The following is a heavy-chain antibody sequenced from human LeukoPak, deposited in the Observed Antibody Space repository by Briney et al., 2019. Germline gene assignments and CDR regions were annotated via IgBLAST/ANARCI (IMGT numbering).Heavy chain of an antibody. J-gene: IGHJ4*02. V-gene: IGHV4-59*08. CDR1: GGSIRSYY. CDR2: LYYSGSP. D-gene: IGHD6-13*01. Sequence: SETLSLTCTVSGGSIRSYYWSWIRQSPGKGLEWIGYLYYSGSPNYNPSLKSRVTISIDTSKNQFSLKLTSVTAADTAVYYCAGAASNWYVGYWGQGTLVTVSS. CDR3: AGAASNWYVGY.